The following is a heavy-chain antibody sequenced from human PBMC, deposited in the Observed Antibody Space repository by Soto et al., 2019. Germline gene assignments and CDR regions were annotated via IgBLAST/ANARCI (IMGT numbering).Heavy chain of an antibody. J-gene: IGHJ6*03. CDR2: INHSGST. CDR3: ARDALIRASHYYYYYYYMDV. Sequence: QVQLQQWGAGLLKPSETLSLTCAVYGGSFSGYYWSWIRQPPGKGLEWIGEINHSGSTNYNPSLKSRVTISVDTSKNQFSLKLSSVTAADTAVYYCARDALIRASHYYYYYYYMDVWGKGTTVTVSS. CDR1: GGSFSGYY. D-gene: IGHD3-16*01. V-gene: IGHV4-34*01.